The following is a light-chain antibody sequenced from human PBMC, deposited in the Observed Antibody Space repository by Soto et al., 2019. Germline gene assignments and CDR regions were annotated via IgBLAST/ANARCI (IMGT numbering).Light chain of an antibody. CDR1: QSVSSS. CDR2: AAS. CDR3: QQYGYSPIT. J-gene: IGKJ5*01. V-gene: IGKV3-20*01. Sequence: EIVMTQSPASLSVSPGERATLSCRASQSVSSSLAWYQHKPGQAPRLLIYAASSRATGSPDRFSGGGSGTDFTLTISRLEPEDFAVYYCQQYGYSPITFGQGTRLEIK.